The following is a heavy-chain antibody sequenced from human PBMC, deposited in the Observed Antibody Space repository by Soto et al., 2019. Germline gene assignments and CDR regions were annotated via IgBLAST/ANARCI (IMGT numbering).Heavy chain of an antibody. V-gene: IGHV4-30-4*01. D-gene: IGHD5-18*01. CDR1: GGSISSGDYY. J-gene: IGHJ4*02. Sequence: LSLTCTVSGGSISSGDYYWSWIRQPPGKGLEWIGYIYYSGSTYYNPSLKSRVTISVDTSKNQFSLKLSSVTAADTAVYYCARDRRLDSYGSGNYFDYWGQGTLVTVSS. CDR2: IYYSGST. CDR3: ARDRRLDSYGSGNYFDY.